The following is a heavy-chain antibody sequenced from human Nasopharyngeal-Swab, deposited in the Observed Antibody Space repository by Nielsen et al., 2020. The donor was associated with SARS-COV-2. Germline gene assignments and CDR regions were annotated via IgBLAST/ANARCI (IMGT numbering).Heavy chain of an antibody. J-gene: IGHJ6*03. Sequence: VRQMPGKGLEWLGGIIPMFNSANYAQKFQGRITITADKSSSTAYMELSSLRSEDTAVYYCARDPAFDYDFWSAYYPIGHYYYMDVWGKGTTVTVSS. D-gene: IGHD3-3*01. CDR2: IIPMFNSA. V-gene: IGHV1-69*06. CDR3: ARDPAFDYDFWSAYYPIGHYYYMDV.